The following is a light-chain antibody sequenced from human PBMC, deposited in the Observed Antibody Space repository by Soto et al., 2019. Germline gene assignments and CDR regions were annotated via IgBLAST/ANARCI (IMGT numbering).Light chain of an antibody. CDR2: GAS. Sequence: MTQSAATVSVTTGERATLSCRASQSVDSNLAWYQQKPGQAPRLLIFGASTRATGIPARFSSSGSGTDFTLTISRLEPEDFATYYCEQYNSYPWRFGQGTNVDI. V-gene: IGKV3D-15*01. CDR3: EQYNSYPWR. CDR1: QSVDSN. J-gene: IGKJ1*01.